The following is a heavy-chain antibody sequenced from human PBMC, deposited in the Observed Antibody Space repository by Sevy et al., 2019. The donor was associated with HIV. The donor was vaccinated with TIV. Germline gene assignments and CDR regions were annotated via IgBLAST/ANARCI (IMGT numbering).Heavy chain of an antibody. CDR1: GFTFSSYS. J-gene: IGHJ6*02. CDR3: ARDSHIENYYYYYGMDV. CDR2: IRSSSSYI. Sequence: GESLKISCAASGFTFSSYSMNWVRQAPGKGLEWVSSIRSSSSYIHYADSVKGRLTISRDNAKNSLYLQMNSLRAEDTAVYYCARDSHIENYYYYYGMDVWGQGTTVTVSS. V-gene: IGHV3-21*01.